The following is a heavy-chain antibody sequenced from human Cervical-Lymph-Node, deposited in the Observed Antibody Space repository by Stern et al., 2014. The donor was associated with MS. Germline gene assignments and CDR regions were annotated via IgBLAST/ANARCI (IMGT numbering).Heavy chain of an antibody. CDR2: INTNTGTT. Sequence: QVQLVQSGSELKKTGASVKISCKASGYSFIKYAITWVRQAPGQGLEWMGWINTNTGTTAYAQGFAGRNVFSLDTSVSTAYLQINNVKVEDTAMYYCARIYCGSNSCQSNWFDPWGQGTPVTVSS. J-gene: IGHJ5*02. V-gene: IGHV7-4-1*02. CDR1: GYSFIKYA. D-gene: IGHD2-2*01. CDR3: ARIYCGSNSCQSNWFDP.